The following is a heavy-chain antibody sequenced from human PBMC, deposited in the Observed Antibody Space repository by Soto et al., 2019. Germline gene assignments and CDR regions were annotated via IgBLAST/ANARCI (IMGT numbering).Heavy chain of an antibody. CDR1: GFTFSSYA. V-gene: IGHV3-23*04. CDR2: ISGSGGST. CDR3: AKGGGWELQNFDY. D-gene: IGHD1-26*01. J-gene: IGHJ4*02. Sequence: VQLVESGGGVVQPGRSLRLSCAASGFTFSSYAMSWVRQAPGKGLEWVSAISGSGGSTYYADSVKGRFTISRDNSKNTLYLQMNSLRAEDTAVYYCAKGGGWELQNFDYWGQGTLVTVSS.